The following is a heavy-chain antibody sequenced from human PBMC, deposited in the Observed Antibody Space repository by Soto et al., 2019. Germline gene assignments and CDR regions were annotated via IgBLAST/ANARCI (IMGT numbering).Heavy chain of an antibody. J-gene: IGHJ6*02. CDR2: IGTSGKTI. D-gene: IGHD4-4*01. CDR3: ARDPAIYSGKFDYGLDV. V-gene: IGHV3-48*03. Sequence: EVQLVESGGGLVQAGGSLRLFCAVSGFTFSSYEMNWVRQAPGKGLEWVSYIGTSGKTIYYADSVRVRFTISRDNAKNSLYLQMNSLRAEDTAVYFCARDPAIYSGKFDYGLDVWGRGTTVTVSS. CDR1: GFTFSSYE.